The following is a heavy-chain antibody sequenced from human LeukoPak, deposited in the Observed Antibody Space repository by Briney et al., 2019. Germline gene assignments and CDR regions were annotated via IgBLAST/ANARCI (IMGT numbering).Heavy chain of an antibody. CDR1: GYTFTSYG. J-gene: IGHJ4*02. CDR3: ARATYYDFWSGPRWFDY. CDR2: ISAYNGNT. D-gene: IGHD3-3*01. V-gene: IGHV1-18*01. Sequence: GASVKVSCKASGYTFTSYGISWVRQAPGQGLEWVGWISAYNGNTNYAQKLQGRVTMTTDTSTSTAYMELRSLRSDDTAVYYCARATYYDFWSGPRWFDYWGQGTLVTVSS.